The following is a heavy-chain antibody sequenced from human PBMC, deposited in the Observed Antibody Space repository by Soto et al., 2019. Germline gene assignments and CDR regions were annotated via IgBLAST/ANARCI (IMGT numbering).Heavy chain of an antibody. J-gene: IGHJ4*02. CDR3: AGATSSGYYYNFDY. V-gene: IGHV1-69*13. Sequence: SVKVSCKASGGTFSSYAISLVRQAPGQGLEWMGGIIPIFGTANYAQKFQGRVTITADESTSTAYMELSSLRSEDTAVYYCAGATSSGYYYNFDYWGQGTLVTAPQ. D-gene: IGHD3-22*01. CDR2: IIPIFGTA. CDR1: GGTFSSYA.